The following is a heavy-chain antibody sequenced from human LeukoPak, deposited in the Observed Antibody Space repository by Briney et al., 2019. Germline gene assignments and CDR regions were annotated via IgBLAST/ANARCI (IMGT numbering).Heavy chain of an antibody. D-gene: IGHD6-19*01. CDR2: INPSGGST. CDR1: GYTFTSYY. J-gene: IGHJ4*02. V-gene: IGHV1-46*01. CDR3: ARGYSSGFDFDY. Sequence: ASVKVSCKASGYTFTSYYMHWVRQAPGQGLEWMGIINPSGGSTTYAQKFQGTVTMTRDTSTTTVYMELSSLRSGDTAVYYCARGYSSGFDFDYWGQGTLVTVSS.